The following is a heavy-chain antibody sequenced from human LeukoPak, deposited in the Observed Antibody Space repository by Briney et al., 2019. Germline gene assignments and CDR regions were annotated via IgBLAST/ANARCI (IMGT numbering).Heavy chain of an antibody. J-gene: IGHJ4*02. D-gene: IGHD3-22*01. CDR3: ARGDDSGYYDYFDY. Sequence: GGSLRLSCAASGFTFDSNYLSWVRQAPGKGLEWVSTIYTGGNTYYAASVKGRFTISRDFSKNTVFLHMNSLRAEDTAMYYCARGDDSGYYDYFDYWGQGALVTVPS. V-gene: IGHV3-53*01. CDR2: IYTGGNT. CDR1: GFTFDSNY.